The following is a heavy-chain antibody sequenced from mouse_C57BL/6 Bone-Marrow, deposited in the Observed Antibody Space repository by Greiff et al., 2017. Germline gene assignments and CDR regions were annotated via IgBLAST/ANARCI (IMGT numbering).Heavy chain of an antibody. J-gene: IGHJ2*01. CDR3: TRTVGHY. CDR2: IDPETGGT. D-gene: IGHD4-1*01. CDR1: GYTFTDYE. V-gene: IGHV1-15*01. Sequence: QVQLKQSGAELVRPGASVTLSCKASGYTFTDYEMHWVKQTPVHGLEWIGAIDPETGGTAYNQKFKGKAILTADKSSSTAYMELRSLTSEDSAVXYCTRTVGHYWGQGTTLTVSS.